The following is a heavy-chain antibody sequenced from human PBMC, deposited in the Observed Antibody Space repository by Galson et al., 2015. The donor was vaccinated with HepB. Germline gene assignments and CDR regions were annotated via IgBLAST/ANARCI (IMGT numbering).Heavy chain of an antibody. CDR1: GYTFTSYG. D-gene: IGHD5-12*01. Sequence: SVKVSCKASGYTFTSYGISWVRQAPGQGLEWMGWISAYNGNTNYAQKLQGRVTMTTDTSTSTAYMELRSLRSDDTAVYYCAREADIVATEAYYYYGMDVWGQGTTVTVSS. J-gene: IGHJ6*02. CDR3: AREADIVATEAYYYYGMDV. V-gene: IGHV1-18*01. CDR2: ISAYNGNT.